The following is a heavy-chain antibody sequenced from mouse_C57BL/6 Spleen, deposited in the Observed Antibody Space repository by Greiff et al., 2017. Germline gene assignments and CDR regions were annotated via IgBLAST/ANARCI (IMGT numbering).Heavy chain of an antibody. Sequence: QVQLQQSGAELAKPGASVKLSCKASGYTFTSYWMHWVHQRPGQGLEWIGYINPSSGYTKYNQKFKDKATLTADKASSTAYMQLSSLTYEDSAVDYCARGDITTRYCDVWGTGTTVTVSS. V-gene: IGHV1-7*01. CDR1: GYTFTSYW. D-gene: IGHD1-1*01. CDR2: INPSSGYT. CDR3: ARGDITTRYCDV. J-gene: IGHJ1*03.